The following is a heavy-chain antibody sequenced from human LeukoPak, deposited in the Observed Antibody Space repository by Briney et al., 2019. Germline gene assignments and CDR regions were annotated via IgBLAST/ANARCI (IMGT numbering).Heavy chain of an antibody. D-gene: IGHD3-10*01. CDR3: AKSMIRGVNDAFDI. CDR1: GFTFSSYG. J-gene: IGHJ3*02. CDR2: ISVSGDST. Sequence: GGSLRLSCAASGFTFSSYGMSWVRQAPGKGLEWVSGISVSGDSTYYADSVKGRFTISRDNSKNTLYLQMNSLRAEDTAVDYCAKSMIRGVNDAFDIWGQGTMVTVSS. V-gene: IGHV3-23*01.